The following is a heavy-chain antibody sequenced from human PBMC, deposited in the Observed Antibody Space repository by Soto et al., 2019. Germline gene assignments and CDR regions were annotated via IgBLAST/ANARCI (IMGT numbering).Heavy chain of an antibody. D-gene: IGHD3-22*01. CDR1: GGSISSGGYY. Sequence: SETLSLTCTVSGGSISSGGYYWSWIRQHPGKGLKWIGYIYYSGSTYSNPSLESRVTISVDTSKNQFSLKLTSVTAADTAVYYCASLSAGYYYDSSGYYFDYWGQGTLVTVSS. CDR2: IYYSGST. V-gene: IGHV4-31*03. CDR3: ASLSAGYYYDSSGYYFDY. J-gene: IGHJ4*02.